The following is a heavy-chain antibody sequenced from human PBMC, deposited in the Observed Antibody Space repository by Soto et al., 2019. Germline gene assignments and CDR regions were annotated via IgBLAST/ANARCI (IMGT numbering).Heavy chain of an antibody. CDR3: TRAPPIITMVRGVIRMDV. CDR2: IRSKAYGGTT. CDR1: GFTFGDYA. D-gene: IGHD3-10*01. Sequence: GGSLRLSCTASGFTFGDYAMSWFRPAPGKGLEWVGFIRSKAYGGTTEYAASVKGRFTISRDDSKSIAYLQTNSRKTEDTAVYYCTRAPPIITMVRGVIRMDVWGQGTTVTVSS. J-gene: IGHJ6*02. V-gene: IGHV3-49*03.